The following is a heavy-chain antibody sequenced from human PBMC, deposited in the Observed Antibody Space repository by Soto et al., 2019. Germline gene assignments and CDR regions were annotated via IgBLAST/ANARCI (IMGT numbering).Heavy chain of an antibody. CDR3: ARVTPGNNLYYFSGLDV. V-gene: IGHV3-30-3*01. CDR1: GFNFGTYA. J-gene: IGHJ6*02. D-gene: IGHD1-1*01. CDR2: IAYDGINT. Sequence: LRLSFVVSGFNFGTYAIHWVRQAPGKGLQWVALIAYDGINTYYADSVKGRFTISRDNSKNTLHLQMNSLRPEDTGVYFCARVTPGNNLYYFSGLDVWGQGTSVTVSS.